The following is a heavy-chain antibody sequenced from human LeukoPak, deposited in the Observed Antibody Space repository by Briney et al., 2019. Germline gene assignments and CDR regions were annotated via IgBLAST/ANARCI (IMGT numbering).Heavy chain of an antibody. CDR1: GYTFTGYY. J-gene: IGHJ3*02. Sequence: ASVKVSCKASGYTFTGYYMHWLRQAPGQGLEWMGWINPNSGGTNYAQKFQGRVTMTRDTSISTAYMELSRLRSDDTAVYYCAVYQWDIVVVPAAIKAFDIWGQGTMVTVSS. V-gene: IGHV1-2*02. CDR3: AVYQWDIVVVPAAIKAFDI. CDR2: INPNSGGT. D-gene: IGHD2-2*01.